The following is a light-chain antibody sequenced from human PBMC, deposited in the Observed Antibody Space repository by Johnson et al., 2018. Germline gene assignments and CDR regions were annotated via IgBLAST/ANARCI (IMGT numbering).Light chain of an antibody. CDR3: GTWDSSLSAGNV. V-gene: IGLV1-51*02. Sequence: QSVLTQPPSVSAAPGQKVTISCSGSSSNIGNNYVSWYQQLPGTAPKLLIYENNKRPSGSPDRFSGSKSGTSATLGITGLPTGDEADYYCGTWDSSLSAGNVFGTGTKVTVL. CDR2: ENN. CDR1: SSNIGNNY. J-gene: IGLJ1*01.